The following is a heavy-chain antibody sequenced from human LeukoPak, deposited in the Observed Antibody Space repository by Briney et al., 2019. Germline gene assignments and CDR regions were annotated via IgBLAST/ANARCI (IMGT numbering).Heavy chain of an antibody. CDR1: GGSISNSFYY. V-gene: IGHV4-39*07. D-gene: IGHD4-17*01. CDR3: ARILDYGVDY. J-gene: IGHJ4*02. Sequence: SETLSLTCTVSGGSISNSFYYWGWIRQPPGKGLEWIGSINYSGSTYYNPSLKSRVTISVDTSKNQFSLKLSSVTAADTAVYYCARILDYGVDYWGQGTLVTVSS. CDR2: INYSGST.